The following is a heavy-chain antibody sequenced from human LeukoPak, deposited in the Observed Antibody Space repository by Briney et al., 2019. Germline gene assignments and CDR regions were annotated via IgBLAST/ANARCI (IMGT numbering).Heavy chain of an antibody. J-gene: IGHJ4*02. CDR3: AKVGTRVAAAGKPFDY. V-gene: IGHV3-33*06. CDR1: GFTFSSYG. Sequence: GGSLRLSCAASGFTFSSYGMHWVRQAPGKGLEWVAVIWYDGSNKYYADSVKGRFTISRDNSKNTLYLQMNSLRAEDTAVYYCAKVGTRVAAAGKPFDYWGQGTLVTVSS. CDR2: IWYDGSNK. D-gene: IGHD6-13*01.